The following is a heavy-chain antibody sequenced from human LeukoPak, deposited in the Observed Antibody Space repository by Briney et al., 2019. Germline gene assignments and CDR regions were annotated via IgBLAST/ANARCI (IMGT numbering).Heavy chain of an antibody. Sequence: SVKVSCKASGGTVSSYGISWVRQAPGQGLEWMGGSIPIFGTANYAQKFQGRVTITTDESTSTSYMELSILRSEDTALYYFPRDRLAAAGINDAFDIWAQGPMVTVSS. CDR1: GGTVSSYG. V-gene: IGHV1-69*05. CDR3: PRDRLAAAGINDAFDI. D-gene: IGHD6-13*01. CDR2: SIPIFGTA. J-gene: IGHJ3*02.